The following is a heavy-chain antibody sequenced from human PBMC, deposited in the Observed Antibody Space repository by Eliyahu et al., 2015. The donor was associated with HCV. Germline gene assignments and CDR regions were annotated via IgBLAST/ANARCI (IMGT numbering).Heavy chain of an antibody. J-gene: IGHJ3*02. CDR3: ARLGLPYFYNNNNAFDI. CDR2: VYYSGNT. V-gene: IGHV4-39*01. Sequence: QLQLQESGPGLVKPSETLSLTCTVSXGSISXSTYXWXWIRQPPGRRLEWIGTVYYSGNTYYNPSLKSRLTISVNTSTDQFSLRLSSVTAADTAMYYCARLGLPYFYNNNNAFDIWGQGTLVTVSS. CDR1: XGSISXSTYX. D-gene: IGHD3-9*01.